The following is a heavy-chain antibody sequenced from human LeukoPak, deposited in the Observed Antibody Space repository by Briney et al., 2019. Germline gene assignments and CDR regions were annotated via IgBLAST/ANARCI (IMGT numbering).Heavy chain of an antibody. CDR3: TRDTLDIAVAGKWFDP. CDR1: GGSLSSGDYY. V-gene: IGHV4-30-4*08. J-gene: IGHJ5*02. D-gene: IGHD6-19*01. CDR2: IYYSGST. Sequence: SETMSLTCTVSGGSLSSGDYYWSWIRQPPGKGLEWIGYIYYSGSTYYNPSLKSRVTISVDTSKNQFSLKLSSVTAADTAVYYCTRDTLDIAVAGKWFDPWGQGTLVTVSS.